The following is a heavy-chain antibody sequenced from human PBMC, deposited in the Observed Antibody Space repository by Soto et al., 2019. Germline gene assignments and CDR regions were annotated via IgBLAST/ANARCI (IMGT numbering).Heavy chain of an antibody. J-gene: IGHJ4*02. CDR2: IYGHGNE. V-gene: IGHV2-5*01. CDR1: GFSLTTSAAG. Sequence: KESGPTLVKPTQTLTVTCSFSGFSLTTSAAGVGWIRQTPGKALEWLAVIYGHGNEQYSPSLNNRLTITKDTSKNQVVLTMTNMDPLDTATYYCALMSYSGTYYFDSWGQGTLVTVSS. CDR3: ALMSYSGTYYFDS. D-gene: IGHD1-26*01.